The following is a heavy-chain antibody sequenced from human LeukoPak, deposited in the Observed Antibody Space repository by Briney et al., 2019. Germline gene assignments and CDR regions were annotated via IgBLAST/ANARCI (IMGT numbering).Heavy chain of an antibody. CDR1: SXSISSGVYY. D-gene: IGHD5-24*01. Sequence: PSETLSLTCPVSSXSISSGVYYWSWIRQHPGKGLEWIGYSYYSGSTYYNPSLKSRVTISVDTSKNQFSLKLSSVTAADTAVYYCARGVRWLQLSYFDYWGQGTLVTVSS. V-gene: IGHV4-31*03. J-gene: IGHJ4*02. CDR3: ARGVRWLQLSYFDY. CDR2: SYYSGST.